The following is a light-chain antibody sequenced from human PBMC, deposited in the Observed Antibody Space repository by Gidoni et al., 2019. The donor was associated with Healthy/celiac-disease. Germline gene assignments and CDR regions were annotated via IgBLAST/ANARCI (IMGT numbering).Light chain of an antibody. CDR1: QGISSY. Sequence: DIQLTQSPSFLSASVGDRVTITCRASQGISSYLAGYQQKPGKAPKLLIYAASTLQSGVPSRFSGSGSGTEFTLTISSLQPEEFATYYCQQLNSYPYTFGQGTKLEIK. V-gene: IGKV1-9*01. CDR3: QQLNSYPYT. J-gene: IGKJ2*01. CDR2: AAS.